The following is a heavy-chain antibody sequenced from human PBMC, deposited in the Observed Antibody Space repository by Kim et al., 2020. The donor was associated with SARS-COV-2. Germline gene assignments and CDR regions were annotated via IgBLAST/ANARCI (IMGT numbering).Heavy chain of an antibody. J-gene: IGHJ6*02. Sequence: SVKRRFTIPRDNTQNPVYLQMNSLRGEDTALYYCAKAKQGVATIAGMDVWGQGTTVTVSS. D-gene: IGHD5-12*01. CDR3: AKAKQGVATIAGMDV. V-gene: IGHV3-23*01.